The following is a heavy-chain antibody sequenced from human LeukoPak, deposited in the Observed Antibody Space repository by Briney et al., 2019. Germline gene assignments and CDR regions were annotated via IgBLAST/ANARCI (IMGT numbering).Heavy chain of an antibody. J-gene: IGHJ5*02. V-gene: IGHV1-8*01. Sequence: MNPNSGNTGYAQKLQGRVTMTRNTSISTAYMELSSLRSEDTAVYYCARGGNDFWSGYNWFDPWGQGTLVTVSS. D-gene: IGHD3-3*01. CDR3: ARGGNDFWSGYNWFDP. CDR2: MNPNSGNT.